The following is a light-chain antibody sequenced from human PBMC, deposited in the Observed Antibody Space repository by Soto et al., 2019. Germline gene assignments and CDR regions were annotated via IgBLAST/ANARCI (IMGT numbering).Light chain of an antibody. V-gene: IGLV2-14*01. Sequence: QSVLTQPASVSGSPGQSITISCTGTSSDVGGYNYVSWYQHHPGKASKLMIYEVSNRPSGVSNRFSGSKSGNTASLTISGLQAEDEADYYCSSYTSRNTRVFGGGTKVTVL. CDR3: SSYTSRNTRV. CDR1: SSDVGGYNY. CDR2: EVS. J-gene: IGLJ3*02.